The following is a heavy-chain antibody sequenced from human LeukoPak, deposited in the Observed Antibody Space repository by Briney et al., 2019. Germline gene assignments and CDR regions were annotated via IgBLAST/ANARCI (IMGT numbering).Heavy chain of an antibody. V-gene: IGHV3-21*01. CDR3: ARVVVSSGSLDY. Sequence: GGSLRLSCAASGFTFSSYTMNWVRQAPGKGLEWVSSISSSSGYIYYAESVKGRFTISRDNARNSLYLQMSSLRAEDTAVYYCARVVVSSGSLDYWGQGTLVTVTS. D-gene: IGHD3-10*01. J-gene: IGHJ4*02. CDR1: GFTFSSYT. CDR2: ISSSSGYI.